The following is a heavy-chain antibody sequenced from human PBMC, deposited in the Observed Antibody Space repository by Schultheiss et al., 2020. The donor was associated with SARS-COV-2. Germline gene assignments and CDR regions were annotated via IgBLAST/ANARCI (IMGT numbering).Heavy chain of an antibody. CDR2: VYHSGST. Sequence: SETLSLTCAVSGGSISSINWWNWVRQSPGKGLEWIGEVYHSGSTNYNPSLKSRVTISVDTSKNQFSLQLNSVTAADTAVYYCAREYYYGSGSQTSAVSYWGQGTLVTVSS. D-gene: IGHD3-10*01. CDR3: AREYYYGSGSQTSAVSY. V-gene: IGHV4-4*02. CDR1: GGSISSINW. J-gene: IGHJ4*02.